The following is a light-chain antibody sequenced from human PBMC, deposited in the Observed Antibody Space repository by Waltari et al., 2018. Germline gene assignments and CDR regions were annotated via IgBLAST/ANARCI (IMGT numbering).Light chain of an antibody. CDR3: QQYYSTPRT. J-gene: IGKJ1*01. Sequence: DIVMTQSPDSLAVSLGERATINCKSSQSVLYSSNNKNYLAWYQQKPGQPPKLLIYWASTRQSGFPDRFSGSGSGIDFTLTISSLQAEDVAVYYCQQYYSTPRTFGQGTKVEIK. V-gene: IGKV4-1*01. CDR1: QSVLYSSNNKNY. CDR2: WAS.